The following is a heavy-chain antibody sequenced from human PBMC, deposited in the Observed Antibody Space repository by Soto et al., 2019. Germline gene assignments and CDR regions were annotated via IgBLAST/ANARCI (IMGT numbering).Heavy chain of an antibody. V-gene: IGHV4-39*01. J-gene: IGHJ4*02. Sequence: SETLSLTCTVTGDSISSRSYYWGWIRQPPGKGLEWIGSIYYSGSTYNNPSLRSRVSMSIDTSKDQFSLKLKSVTAEDTAVYYCARHEGNGNVWPLDYWGQGILVTVSS. CDR1: GDSISSRSYY. CDR3: ARHEGNGNVWPLDY. D-gene: IGHD2-8*01. CDR2: IYYSGST.